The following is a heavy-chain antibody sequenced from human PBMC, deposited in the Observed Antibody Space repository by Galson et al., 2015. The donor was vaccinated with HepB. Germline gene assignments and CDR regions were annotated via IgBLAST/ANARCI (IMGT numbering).Heavy chain of an antibody. CDR1: EFTFSSYW. V-gene: IGHV3-7*03. CDR3: ARRISLVRGIITKPDYYYGMDV. Sequence: SLRLSCAASEFTFSSYWMNWVRQAPGKGLEWVANIDPDGSEKYYVASLKGRFTISRDNAKHSLYLQMDSLRAEDTAVYYCARRISLVRGIITKPDYYYGMDVWGQGTTVTVSS. D-gene: IGHD3-10*01. J-gene: IGHJ6*02. CDR2: IDPDGSEK.